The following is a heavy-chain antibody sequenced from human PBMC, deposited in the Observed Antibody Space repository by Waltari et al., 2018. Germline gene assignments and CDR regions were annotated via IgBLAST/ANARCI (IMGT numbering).Heavy chain of an antibody. D-gene: IGHD2-21*01. CDR3: ARGDNRSWDELAIPGGGYYFGY. CDR2: IIPIFGTA. V-gene: IGHV1-69*05. J-gene: IGHJ4*02. CDR1: GGTFSSYA. Sequence: QVQLVQSGAEVKKPGSSVKVSCKASGGTFSSYAISWVRQAPGQGLEWMGGIIPIFGTATYAPEFQGMISITPDESTGTAYIELSSLRAEDTAVYFCARGDNRSWDELAIPGGGYYFGYWGQGTLVTVSS.